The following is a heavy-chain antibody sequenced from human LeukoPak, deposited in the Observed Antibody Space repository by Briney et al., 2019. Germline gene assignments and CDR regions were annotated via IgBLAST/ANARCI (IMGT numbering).Heavy chain of an antibody. CDR3: AKTYRMTTVTTPDY. CDR1: GFTFSSYT. CDR2: ISASGTST. D-gene: IGHD4-17*01. J-gene: IGHJ4*02. Sequence: GGSLRLSCAASGFTFSSYTMYWVRQAPGKGLEWVSAISASGTSTYYAVSVKGRFTISRDNSKNTLYLQMNSLRAEDTAVYYCAKTYRMTTVTTPDYWGQGTLVTVSS. V-gene: IGHV3-23*01.